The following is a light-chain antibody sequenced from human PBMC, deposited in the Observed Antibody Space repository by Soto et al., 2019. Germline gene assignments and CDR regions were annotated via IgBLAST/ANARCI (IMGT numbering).Light chain of an antibody. Sequence: QSALTQPASVSGSPGQSITISCTGTSSDVGGYNYVSWYQQHPGKAPKLMIYDVSNRPSGVSNRFSGSNSGNTASLSISGFQVDDEDDYSCSSYTSSSTPVVFGGGTKLTVL. J-gene: IGLJ2*01. V-gene: IGLV2-14*01. CDR1: SSDVGGYNY. CDR2: DVS. CDR3: SSYTSSSTPVV.